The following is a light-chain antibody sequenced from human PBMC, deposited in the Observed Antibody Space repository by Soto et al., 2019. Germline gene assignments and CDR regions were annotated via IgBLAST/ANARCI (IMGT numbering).Light chain of an antibody. Sequence: DIQMTQAPSTLSASVGDRVTITCRASQSINAWLAWYQQKPGKAPKLLIYDVSTLDSGVPSRFSGSASGTEFTLTISYLQSDDLATYYCQQYHRYSTFGQGTKVDIK. CDR2: DVS. CDR3: QQYHRYST. J-gene: IGKJ1*01. V-gene: IGKV1-5*01. CDR1: QSINAW.